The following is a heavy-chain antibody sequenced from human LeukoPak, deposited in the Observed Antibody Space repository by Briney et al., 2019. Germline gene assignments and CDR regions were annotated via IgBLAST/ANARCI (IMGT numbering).Heavy chain of an antibody. CDR1: GYTFSSYY. D-gene: IGHD1-26*01. CDR3: ARDNSVGDTAWWFDP. Sequence: ASVKVSCKASGYTFSSYYMHWVRQAPGQGLEWMGLINPSGSSTSYAQKFQGRLSLTRDMSTSTDYMELSSLRSEDTAVYYCARDNSVGDTAWWFDPWGQGTLVTVSS. CDR2: INPSGSST. J-gene: IGHJ5*02. V-gene: IGHV1-46*01.